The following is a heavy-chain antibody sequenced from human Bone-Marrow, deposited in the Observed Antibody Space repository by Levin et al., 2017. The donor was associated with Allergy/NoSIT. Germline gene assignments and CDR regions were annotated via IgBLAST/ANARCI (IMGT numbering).Heavy chain of an antibody. CDR2: IIPIFGTA. D-gene: IGHD6-13*01. CDR1: GGTFSSYA. J-gene: IGHJ6*02. V-gene: IGHV1-69*13. CDR3: ARDSTIAAAGRALRGYYYYGMDV. Sequence: GASVKVSCKASGGTFSSYAISWVRQAPGQGLEWMGGIIPIFGTANYAQKFQGRVTITADESTSTAYMELSSLRSEDTAVYYCARDSTIAAAGRALRGYYYYGMDVWGQGTTVTVSS.